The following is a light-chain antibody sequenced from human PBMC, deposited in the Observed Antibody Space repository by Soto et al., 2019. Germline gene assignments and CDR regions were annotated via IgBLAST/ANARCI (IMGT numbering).Light chain of an antibody. Sequence: DIVLTQSPATLSLSPGDRATLSCRASPSVTNFLAWYQQKPGQAPRLLIYGAFNRATGIPARFSGSGSGTDFARTISSLEPEDAAVYYCQQRNVWPPVTFGQGTRLEIK. CDR1: PSVTNF. V-gene: IGKV3-11*01. CDR3: QQRNVWPPVT. CDR2: GAF. J-gene: IGKJ5*01.